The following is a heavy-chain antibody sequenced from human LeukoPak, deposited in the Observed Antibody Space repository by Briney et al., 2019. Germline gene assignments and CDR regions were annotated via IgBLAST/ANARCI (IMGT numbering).Heavy chain of an antibody. CDR3: ARRSGYDPGDY. J-gene: IGHJ4*02. CDR2: INWKGGST. CDR1: GFTFDDYG. Sequence: TGGSLRLSCAASGFTFDDYGMSWVRHAPGKGLEWVSGINWKGGSTVYADSVKGRFTISRDNAKNSLYLQMNSLRAEDTALYYCARRSGYDPGDYWGQGTLVTVSS. V-gene: IGHV3-20*04. D-gene: IGHD5-12*01.